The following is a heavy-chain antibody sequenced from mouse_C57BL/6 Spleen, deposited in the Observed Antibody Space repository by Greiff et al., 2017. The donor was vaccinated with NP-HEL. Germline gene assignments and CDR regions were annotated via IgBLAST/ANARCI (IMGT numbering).Heavy chain of an antibody. J-gene: IGHJ3*01. CDR3: ARDGYDSPLVFFAY. CDR2: ISYDGSN. D-gene: IGHD2-2*01. CDR1: GYSITSGYY. V-gene: IGHV3-6*01. Sequence: EVKLQESGPGLVKPSQSLSLTCSVTGYSITSGYYWNWIRQFPGNKLEWMGYISYDGSNNSNPSLKNRISITRDTSKNQFFLKLNSVTTEDTATYYCARDGYDSPLVFFAYWGQGTLVTVSA.